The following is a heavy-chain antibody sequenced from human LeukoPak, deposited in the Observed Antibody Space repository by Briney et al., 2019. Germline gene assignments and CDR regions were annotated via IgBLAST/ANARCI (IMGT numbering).Heavy chain of an antibody. V-gene: IGHV1-69*05. CDR1: GGTFSSYA. J-gene: IGHJ4*02. CDR3: ARGDGSGSYMSVDDY. CDR2: IIPIFGTA. D-gene: IGHD6-19*01. Sequence: SVKVSCKASGGTFSSYAISWVRQAPGQGLEWMGRIIPIFGTANYAQEFQGRVTITTDESTSTAYMELSSLRSEDTAVYYCARGDGSGSYMSVDDYWGQGTLVTVSS.